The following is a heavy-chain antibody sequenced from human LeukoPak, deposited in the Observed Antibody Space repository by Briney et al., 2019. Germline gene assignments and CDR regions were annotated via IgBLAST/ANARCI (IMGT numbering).Heavy chain of an antibody. CDR1: GYTFTAYY. CDR3: AREENCSGGSCYYY. Sequence: ASVKLSCKASGYTFTAYYIHWVRQAPGQGLEWMGRINPNSGGTNCAQNFQGRVTMTRDTSITTAYMELNKLTSDDMAVYYCAREENCSGGSCYYYWGQGTLVTVSS. J-gene: IGHJ4*02. CDR2: INPNSGGT. D-gene: IGHD2-15*01. V-gene: IGHV1-2*06.